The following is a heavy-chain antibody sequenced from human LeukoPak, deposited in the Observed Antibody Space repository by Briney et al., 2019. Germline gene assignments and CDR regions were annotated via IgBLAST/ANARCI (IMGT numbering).Heavy chain of an antibody. V-gene: IGHV1-69*06. Sequence: ASVKVSCKASGGTFSSYAISWVRQAPGQGLEWMGGIIPIFGTANYAQKFQGRVTITADKSTSTAYMELSSLRSEDTAVYYCACGDTARAFDIWGQGTMVTVSS. CDR3: ACGDTARAFDI. CDR2: IIPIFGTA. J-gene: IGHJ3*02. CDR1: GGTFSSYA. D-gene: IGHD5-18*01.